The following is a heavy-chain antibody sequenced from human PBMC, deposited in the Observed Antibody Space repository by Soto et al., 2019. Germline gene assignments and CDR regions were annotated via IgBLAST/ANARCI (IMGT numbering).Heavy chain of an antibody. V-gene: IGHV1-69*04. J-gene: IGHJ4*02. CDR1: CGTFTSYA. D-gene: IGHD4-17*01. Sequence: GASVQFSCQASCGTFTSYAIPTVRQAPGQRLEWLGKIIPSYVRTNYAQKFQGRVTVTADTSTTTAYLELSSLRSDDTAVYYCARDPSNDYGGDTFDYWGQGTLVTVSS. CDR3: ARDPSNDYGGDTFDY. CDR2: IIPSYVRT.